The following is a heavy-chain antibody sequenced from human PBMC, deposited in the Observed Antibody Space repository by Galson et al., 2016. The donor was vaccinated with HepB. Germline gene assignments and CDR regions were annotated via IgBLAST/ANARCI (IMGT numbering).Heavy chain of an antibody. CDR3: ARAVHDTPLAKYYFDY. J-gene: IGHJ4*02. D-gene: IGHD5-18*01. CDR1: GFSFRSYG. CDR2: IFYDGSTK. Sequence: SLRLSCAASGFSFRSYGMHWVRQAPGKGLEWVAVIFYDGSTKDYADSVKGRLTVSRDNSKKTMYLQMNSLRVEVTGIYYCARAVHDTPLAKYYFDYWGQGSLVTVSS. V-gene: IGHV3-33*01.